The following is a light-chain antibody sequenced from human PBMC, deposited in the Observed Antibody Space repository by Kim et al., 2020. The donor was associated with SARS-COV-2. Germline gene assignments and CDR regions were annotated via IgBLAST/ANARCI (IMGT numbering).Light chain of an antibody. CDR1: SNNVGDEG. CDR2: RNN. V-gene: IGLV10-54*01. CDR3: SAWDRSLGAWV. Sequence: ETATLTWTGNSNNVGDEGAGWLQQHQGHPPKLLFYRNNNRPSGISERLSASRSGNTASLTITGLQPEDEADYYCSAWDRSLGAWVFGGVTQLTVL. J-gene: IGLJ2*01.